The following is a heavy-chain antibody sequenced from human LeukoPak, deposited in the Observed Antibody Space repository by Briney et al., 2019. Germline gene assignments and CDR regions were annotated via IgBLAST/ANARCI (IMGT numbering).Heavy chain of an antibody. V-gene: IGHV1-18*01. Sequence: ASVMVSCKASGYIFTNYAISWVRQAPGQGLEWMGWISTYNGNTKNAQKLQGRVTMTTDTSTSTAYMELRTLRSDDTAVYYCARDLRYNPGFDPWGQGTLVTVSS. D-gene: IGHD3-9*01. CDR3: ARDLRYNPGFDP. CDR2: ISTYNGNT. CDR1: GYIFTNYA. J-gene: IGHJ5*02.